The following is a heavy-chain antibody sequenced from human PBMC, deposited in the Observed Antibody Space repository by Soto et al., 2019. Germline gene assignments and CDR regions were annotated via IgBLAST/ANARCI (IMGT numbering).Heavy chain of an antibody. Sequence: QVQLVQSGAEVKKPGASVKVSCKASGYTFTSYYMHWVRQAPGQGLEWMGIINPSGGSTSYAQKFQGRGTMTRDTSTSTVYMELSSLRSEDTAVYYCARDLGYDILSIRGVFDYWGQGTLVTVSS. CDR3: ARDLGYDILSIRGVFDY. V-gene: IGHV1-46*01. CDR2: INPSGGST. CDR1: GYTFTSYY. D-gene: IGHD3-9*01. J-gene: IGHJ4*02.